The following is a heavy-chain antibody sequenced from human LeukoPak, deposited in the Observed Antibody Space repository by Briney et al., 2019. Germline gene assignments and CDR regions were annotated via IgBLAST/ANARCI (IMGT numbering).Heavy chain of an antibody. D-gene: IGHD2-15*01. CDR2: IIPIFGTA. J-gene: IGHJ4*02. V-gene: IGHV1-69*13. Sequence: SVKVSCKASGGTFSSYAISWVRQAPGQGLEWMGGIIPIFGTANYAQKFQGRVTITADESTSTAYMELSSLRSEDTAVYFCAGRHCSGGGCYFAGADPFDYWGQGTLVTVSS. CDR1: GGTFSSYA. CDR3: AGRHCSGGGCYFAGADPFDY.